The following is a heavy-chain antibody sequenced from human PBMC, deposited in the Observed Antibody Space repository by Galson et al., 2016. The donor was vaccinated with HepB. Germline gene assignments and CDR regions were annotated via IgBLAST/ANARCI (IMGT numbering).Heavy chain of an antibody. Sequence: SLRLSCGASGFTFSIYAMNWVRQSPGKGLEWISYIDGESGIKLYADSVKGRFSISRDNAENSLHLQMNTLRAEDTAVYYCARDGTGSGSYSGAFYWDQGALVTVSS. CDR2: IDGESGIK. CDR3: ARDGTGSGSYSGAFY. J-gene: IGHJ4*02. CDR1: GFTFSIYA. D-gene: IGHD1-26*01. V-gene: IGHV3-48*04.